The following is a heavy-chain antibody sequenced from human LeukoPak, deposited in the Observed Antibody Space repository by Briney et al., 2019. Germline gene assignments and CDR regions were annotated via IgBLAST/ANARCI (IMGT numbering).Heavy chain of an antibody. J-gene: IGHJ1*01. CDR1: GGSFSGYY. CDR3: ARYDSSSWHEYFQH. D-gene: IGHD6-13*01. V-gene: IGHV4-34*01. Sequence: PSETLSLTCAVYGGSFSGYYWSWIRQPPGKGLEWIGEINHSGSTNYNPSLKSRVTLSVDTSKNQFSLKLSSVTAADTAVYYCARYDSSSWHEYFQHWGQGTLVTVSS. CDR2: INHSGST.